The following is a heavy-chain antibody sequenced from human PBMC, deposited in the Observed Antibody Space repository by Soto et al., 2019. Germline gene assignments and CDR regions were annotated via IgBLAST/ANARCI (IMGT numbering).Heavy chain of an antibody. V-gene: IGHV1-69*12. CDR3: ARYCSGGSCYLPLNAFDY. Sequence: QVQLVQSGAEAKKPGSSVKVSCKASGGTFSSYAISWVRQAPGQGLEWMGGIIPIFGTANYAQKFQGRVTITADESTSTAYMELSSLRSEDTAVYYCARYCSGGSCYLPLNAFDYWGQGTLVTVSS. J-gene: IGHJ4*02. CDR2: IIPIFGTA. D-gene: IGHD2-15*01. CDR1: GGTFSSYA.